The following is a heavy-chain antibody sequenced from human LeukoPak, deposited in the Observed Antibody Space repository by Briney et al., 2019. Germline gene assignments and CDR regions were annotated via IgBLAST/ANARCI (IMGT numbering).Heavy chain of an antibody. CDR3: AREGYYYDSSGYYYNDY. CDR2: ISYDGSNK. CDR1: GFTFSSYA. J-gene: IGHJ4*02. D-gene: IGHD3-22*01. Sequence: QPGGSLRLSCAASGFTFSSYAMHWVRQAPGKGLEWVAVISYDGSNKYYADSVKGRFTISRDNSKNTLYLQMNSLRAEDTAVYYCAREGYYYDSSGYYYNDYWGQGTLVTVSS. V-gene: IGHV3-30*14.